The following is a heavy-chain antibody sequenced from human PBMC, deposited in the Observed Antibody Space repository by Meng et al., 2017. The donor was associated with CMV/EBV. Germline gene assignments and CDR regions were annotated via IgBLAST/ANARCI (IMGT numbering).Heavy chain of an antibody. J-gene: IGHJ2*01. D-gene: IGHD6-13*01. CDR1: GFTVSSNY. CDR3: AREGAAGTWYFDL. V-gene: IGHV3-53*01. Sequence: GESLKISCAASGFTVSSNYMSWVRQAPGKGLEWVSVIYSGGSTYYADSVKGRFTISRDNSKNTLYLQMNSLRAEDTAVYYCAREGAAGTWYFDLWGRGTLVTVSS. CDR2: IYSGGST.